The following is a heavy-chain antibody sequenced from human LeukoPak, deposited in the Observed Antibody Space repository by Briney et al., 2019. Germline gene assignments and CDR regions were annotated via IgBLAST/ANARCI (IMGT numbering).Heavy chain of an antibody. CDR1: GYTFTSYG. D-gene: IGHD2-2*01. V-gene: IGHV1-18*01. CDR2: ISAYNGNT. CDR3: ASPQSHCSSTSCQLATHY. Sequence: ASVKVSCKASGYTFTSYGIGWVRQAPGQGLEWMGWISAYNGNTNYAQKLQGRVTMTRDTSISTAYMELSRLRSDDTAVYYCASPQSHCSSTSCQLATHYWGQGTLVTVSS. J-gene: IGHJ4*02.